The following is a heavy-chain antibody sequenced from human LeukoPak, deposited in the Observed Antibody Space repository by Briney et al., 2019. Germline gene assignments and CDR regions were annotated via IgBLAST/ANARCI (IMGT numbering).Heavy chain of an antibody. CDR2: IDGGSSHI. CDR3: AGGYCGGDCYGG. J-gene: IGHJ1*01. D-gene: IGHD2-21*02. CDR1: GFSFSNYA. V-gene: IGHV3-21*01. Sequence: GGSLRLSCAASGFSFSNYAMNWVRQAPGKGLEWVSSIDGGSSHIYYADSVKGRFTISRDNTKSSLYLQMNSLRAEDMAVYYCAGGYCGGDCYGGWGQGTLVTVSS.